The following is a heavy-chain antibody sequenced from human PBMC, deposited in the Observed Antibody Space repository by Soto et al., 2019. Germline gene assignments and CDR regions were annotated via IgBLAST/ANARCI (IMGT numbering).Heavy chain of an antibody. CDR1: GYTFTSYA. CDR2: INTNTGNP. J-gene: IGHJ2*01. Sequence: QVQLVQSGSELKKPGASVKVSCKASGYTFTSYAMNWVRQAPGQGLEWMGWINTNTGNPTYAQGFTGRFVFSLDTSVSTAYLQICSLKAEDTAVYYCARLTARQRRGSPSSPYWYFDLWGRGTLVTVSS. D-gene: IGHD3-10*01. V-gene: IGHV7-4-1*01. CDR3: ARLTARQRRGSPSSPYWYFDL.